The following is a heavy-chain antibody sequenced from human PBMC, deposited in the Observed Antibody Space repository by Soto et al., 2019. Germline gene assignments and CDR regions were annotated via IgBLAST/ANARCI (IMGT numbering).Heavy chain of an antibody. CDR2: IRGNGGST. Sequence: GGSLRLSCAASGFTFSSYAMSWVRQAPGKGLEWVSGIRGNGGSTYYADSVKGRFTISRDNSKNTLYLQMNSLRVEDTAVYYCAKDRDLVVAAANGFDYWGQGTLVTVSS. D-gene: IGHD2-2*01. CDR1: GFTFSSYA. V-gene: IGHV3-23*01. J-gene: IGHJ4*02. CDR3: AKDRDLVVAAANGFDY.